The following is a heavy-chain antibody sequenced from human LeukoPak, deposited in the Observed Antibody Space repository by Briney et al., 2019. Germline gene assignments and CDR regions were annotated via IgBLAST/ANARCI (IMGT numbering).Heavy chain of an antibody. CDR1: GGSFSGYY. CDR2: INHSGST. V-gene: IGHV4-34*01. D-gene: IGHD5-12*01. Sequence: SETLSLTCAVYGGSFSGYYWSWIRQPPGKGLEWIGEINHSGSTNYNPSLKSRVTISVDTSKNQFSLKLSSVTAADTAVNYCARGTWNFDYWGQGTLVTVSS. J-gene: IGHJ4*02. CDR3: ARGTWNFDY.